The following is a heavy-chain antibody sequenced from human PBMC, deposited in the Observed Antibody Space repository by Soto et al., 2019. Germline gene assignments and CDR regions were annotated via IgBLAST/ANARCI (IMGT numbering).Heavy chain of an antibody. CDR2: IYYSGST. J-gene: IGHJ6*02. V-gene: IGHV4-31*02. D-gene: IGHD2-21*02. CDR1: GGSISSGGYY. CDR3: ARVCGGDCRHGMDV. Sequence: SETLSVPWTVSGGSISSGGYYWSWIRQHPGKGLEWIGYIYYSGSTYYNPSLKSRVTISVDTSKNQLSLKLSSVTAADTAVYYCARVCGGDCRHGMDVWGQGTTVTVSS.